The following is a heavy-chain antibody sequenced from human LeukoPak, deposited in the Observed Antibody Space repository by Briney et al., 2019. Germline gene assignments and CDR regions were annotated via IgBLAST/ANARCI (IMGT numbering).Heavy chain of an antibody. CDR3: ARSLEGHYDFWSGYPYYFDY. J-gene: IGHJ4*02. CDR2: IYFTRST. V-gene: IGHV4-59*11. CDR1: NISISSHY. D-gene: IGHD3-3*01. Sequence: PSETLSLTCTVSNISISSHYWSWIRQSPGKGLEWIGYIYFTRSTNYNPSLKSRVTISVDTSKNQFSLKLSSVTPADTAVYYCARSLEGHYDFWSGYPYYFDYWGQGTLVTVSS.